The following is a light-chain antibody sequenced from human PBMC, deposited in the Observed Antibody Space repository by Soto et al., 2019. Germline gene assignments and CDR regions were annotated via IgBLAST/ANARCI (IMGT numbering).Light chain of an antibody. CDR2: GAS. Sequence: EIVMTQSPATLSVSPGERATLSCRASQSVSGNLAWYQQKPGQAPRLLIYGASTRATGLPARFSGSGSGTEFTRTISSLQSEDFALYYCQQYDHWPFTFGPGTKVDI. CDR1: QSVSGN. V-gene: IGKV3-15*01. J-gene: IGKJ3*01. CDR3: QQYDHWPFT.